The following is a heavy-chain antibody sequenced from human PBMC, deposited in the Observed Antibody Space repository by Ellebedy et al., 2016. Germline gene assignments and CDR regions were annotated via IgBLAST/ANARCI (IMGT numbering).Heavy chain of an antibody. CDR1: GYTFTSYD. CDR2: IIPIFGTA. CDR3: ARGQLLSPTDP. Sequence: SVKVSCXASGYTFTSYDINWVRQPPGQGLEWMGGIIPIFGTANYAQKFQGRVTITADESTSTAYMELSSLRSEDTAVYYCARGQLLSPTDPWGQGTLVTVSS. V-gene: IGHV1-69*13. D-gene: IGHD2-2*01. J-gene: IGHJ5*02.